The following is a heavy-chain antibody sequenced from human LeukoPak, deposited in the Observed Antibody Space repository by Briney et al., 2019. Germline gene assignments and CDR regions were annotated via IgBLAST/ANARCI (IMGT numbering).Heavy chain of an antibody. J-gene: IGHJ4*02. Sequence: ASVKVSCKASGFPLTGYSIQWVRQAPGQGLAWMGIINPTVGSTSYAQKFQGRVTMTRDASTSTVYMEVSGLRSEDTAVYHCARAGIYGDCLDYWGQGTLVTVSS. CDR2: INPTVGST. D-gene: IGHD4-17*01. CDR3: ARAGIYGDCLDY. V-gene: IGHV1-46*01. CDR1: GFPLTGYS.